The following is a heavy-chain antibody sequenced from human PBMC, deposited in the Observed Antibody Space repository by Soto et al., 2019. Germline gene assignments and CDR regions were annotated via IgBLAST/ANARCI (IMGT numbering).Heavy chain of an antibody. J-gene: IGHJ6*02. CDR3: ANAGEPRYCSSTSCSHYYYYGMDV. V-gene: IGHV3-11*01. D-gene: IGHD2-2*01. CDR1: GFTFSDYY. Sequence: SLRLSCAASGFTFSDYYMSWIRQAPGKGLEWVSYISSSGSTIYYADSVKGRFTISRDNAKNSLYLQMNSLRAEDTAVYYCANAGEPRYCSSTSCSHYYYYGMDVWGQGTTVTVSS. CDR2: ISSSGSTI.